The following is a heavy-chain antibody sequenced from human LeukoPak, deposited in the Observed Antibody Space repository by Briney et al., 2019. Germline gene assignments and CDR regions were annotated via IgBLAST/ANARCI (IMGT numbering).Heavy chain of an antibody. Sequence: GASVKVSCKASGYTFTSYGISWVRQAPGQGLEWMGWISAYNGNTNYVQKLQGRVTMTTDTSTSTAYMELSRLRSDDTAVYYCAVIGGIAAAGRAPFVDYWGQGTLVTVSS. V-gene: IGHV1-18*01. J-gene: IGHJ4*02. CDR2: ISAYNGNT. CDR1: GYTFTSYG. CDR3: AVIGGIAAAGRAPFVDY. D-gene: IGHD6-13*01.